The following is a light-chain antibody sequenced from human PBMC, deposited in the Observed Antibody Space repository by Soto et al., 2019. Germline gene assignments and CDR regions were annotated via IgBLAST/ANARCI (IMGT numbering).Light chain of an antibody. CDR1: SGHSDYA. V-gene: IGLV4-69*01. CDR2: VTSDGSH. J-gene: IGLJ3*02. Sequence: QLVLTQSPSASASPGASVTLTCTLSSGHSDYAIAWHQQQPEKGPRYLMKVTSDGSHTKGDGIPDRFSGSSSGADRYLTISSLRSDDEADYYCQAWGTGGVFGGGTKLTVL. CDR3: QAWGTGGV.